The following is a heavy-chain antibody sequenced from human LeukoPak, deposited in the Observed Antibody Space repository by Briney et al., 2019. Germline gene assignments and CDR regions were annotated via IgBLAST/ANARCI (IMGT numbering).Heavy chain of an antibody. J-gene: IGHJ5*02. Sequence: SETLSLTCAVYGGSFSGYYWSWIRQPPGKGLEWIGEINHSGSTNYNPSLKSRVTISVDTSKNQFSLKLSSVTAADTAVYYCARVRPTSPLRYFDPPTYNWFDPWGQGTLVTVSS. CDR2: INHSGST. CDR1: GGSFSGYY. CDR3: ARVRPTSPLRYFDPPTYNWFDP. D-gene: IGHD3-9*01. V-gene: IGHV4-34*01.